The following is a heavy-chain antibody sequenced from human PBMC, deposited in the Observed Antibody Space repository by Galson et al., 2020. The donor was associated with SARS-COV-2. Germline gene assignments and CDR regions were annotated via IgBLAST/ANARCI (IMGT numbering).Heavy chain of an antibody. D-gene: IGHD2-15*01. CDR3: ARAVYCSGGSCGGDDAFDI. V-gene: IGHV4-30-2*01. Sequence: SETLSLTCAVSAGSISSGGYSWRWIRQPPGKGLERIGNTYHSGSTYYTPSLKSRVTISVDRSKNQFSLKLSSVTAADTAVYYCARAVYCSGGSCGGDDAFDIWGQGTMVTVSS. CDR2: TYHSGST. CDR1: AGSISSGGYS. J-gene: IGHJ3*02.